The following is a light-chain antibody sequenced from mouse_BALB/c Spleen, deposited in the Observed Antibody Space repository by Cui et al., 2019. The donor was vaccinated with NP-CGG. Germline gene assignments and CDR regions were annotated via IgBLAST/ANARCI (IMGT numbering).Light chain of an antibody. J-gene: IGLJ1*01. CDR2: GTN. V-gene: IGLV1*01. Sequence: QAVVTAESALTTSPGETVTLSCRSITGAVTTSNYANWVQEKPDHLFTGLIGGTNNRAPGVPARFSGSLIGDKAVLTITGAQTGDEAIYFCALWYSNHWVFGGGTKLTVL. CDR1: TGAVTTSNY. CDR3: ALWYSNHWV.